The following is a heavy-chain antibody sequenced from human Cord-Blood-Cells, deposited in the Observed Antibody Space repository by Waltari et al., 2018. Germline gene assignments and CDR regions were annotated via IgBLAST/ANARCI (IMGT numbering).Heavy chain of an antibody. D-gene: IGHD3-10*01. CDR2: IYYSGST. J-gene: IGHJ3*02. CDR1: GGSISSYY. CDR3: ARLVKYYYGSGSYAFDI. V-gene: IGHV4-59*08. Sequence: QVQLQESGPGLVKPSETLSPTCTVSGGSISSYYWSWIRQPPGKGLEWIGYIYYSGSTNYNPSLKSRVTISVDTSKNQFSLKLSSVTAADTAVYYCARLVKYYYGSGSYAFDIWGQGTMVTVSS.